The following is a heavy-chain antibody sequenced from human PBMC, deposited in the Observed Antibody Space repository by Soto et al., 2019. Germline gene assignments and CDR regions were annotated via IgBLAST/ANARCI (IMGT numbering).Heavy chain of an antibody. CDR3: ARNTDHRLVRGWLDP. J-gene: IGHJ5*02. D-gene: IGHD3-10*01. CDR1: GLTFSTSA. CDR2: ISHDGSHE. Sequence: GGSLRLSCAASGLTFSTSAMHWVRQAPGKGLEWVAMISHDGSHEYYGDSVKGRFSVSRDNSHNILHLQMNSLRIEDAAVYFCARNTDHRLVRGWLDPWGQGTLVTVSS. V-gene: IGHV3-30-3*01.